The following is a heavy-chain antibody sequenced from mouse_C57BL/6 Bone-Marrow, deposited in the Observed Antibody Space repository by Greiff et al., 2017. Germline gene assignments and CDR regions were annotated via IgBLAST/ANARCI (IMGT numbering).Heavy chain of an antibody. CDR3: GNYYAMDY. CDR2: IYPGSGST. CDR1: GYTFTSYW. V-gene: IGHV1-55*01. J-gene: IGHJ4*01. Sequence: QVQLQQPGAELVKPGASVKMSCKASGYTFTSYWITWVKQRPGQGLEWIGDIYPGSGSTNYNEKFKSKATLTVDNSSSTAYMQLSSLTSEDSAVYYCGNYYAMDYWGQGTSVTVSS.